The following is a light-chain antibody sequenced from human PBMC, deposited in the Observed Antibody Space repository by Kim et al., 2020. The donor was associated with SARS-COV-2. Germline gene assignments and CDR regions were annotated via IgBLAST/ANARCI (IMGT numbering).Light chain of an antibody. V-gene: IGKV1-6*01. Sequence: SASLRDRVTISCRASQGISNDLGWYQQKPGKAPKLLIYAASNLQSGVPSRFSGSGSGTDFTLTINSLQPEDFATYYCLQDHNYPFTFGQGTKLEI. J-gene: IGKJ2*01. CDR1: QGISND. CDR3: LQDHNYPFT. CDR2: AAS.